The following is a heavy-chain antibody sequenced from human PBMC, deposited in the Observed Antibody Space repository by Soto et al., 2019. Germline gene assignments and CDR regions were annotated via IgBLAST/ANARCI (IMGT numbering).Heavy chain of an antibody. Sequence: QEQVVQSGPAKKEPGSSVKVSCRASGIMSSGYGFSWVRQAPGQGLEWVGMINPILDSTHYAQNLQGRVSLSVHNSTETPYLQVTRLLLRDTAIYFFATLNRARLDSWRRATVLTISS. CDR1: GIMSSGYG. J-gene: IGHJ4*02. V-gene: IGHV1-69*09. CDR3: ATLNRARLDS. CDR2: INPILDST.